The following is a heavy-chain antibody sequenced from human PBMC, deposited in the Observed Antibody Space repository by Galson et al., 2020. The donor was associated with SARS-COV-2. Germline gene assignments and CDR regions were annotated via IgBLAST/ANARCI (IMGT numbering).Heavy chain of an antibody. CDR2: IKSKTDGGTT. V-gene: IGHV3-15*01. CDR3: TTDRLRCGELLGYYYYYGMDV. D-gene: IGHD3-10*01. Sequence: TGGSLRLSCAASGFTFSNAWMSWVRQAPGKGLEWVGRIKSKTDGGTTDYAAPVKGRFTISRDDSKNTLYLQMNSLKTEDTAVYYCTTDRLRCGELLGYYYYYGMDVGGQGTTVTVSS. J-gene: IGHJ6*02. CDR1: GFTFSNAW.